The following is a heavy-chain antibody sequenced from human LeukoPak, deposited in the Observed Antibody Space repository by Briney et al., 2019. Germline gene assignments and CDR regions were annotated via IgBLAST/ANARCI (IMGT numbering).Heavy chain of an antibody. V-gene: IGHV1-69*02. CDR3: ARTPYDYGDYADAFDI. CDR2: IIPILGIA. D-gene: IGHD4-17*01. CDR1: GGTFSSYT. Sequence: SVKVSCKASGGTFSSYTISWVRQAPGQGLEWMGRIIPILGIANYAQKFQGRVTITADKSTSTAYMELSSLRSEDTAVCYCARTPYDYGDYADAFDIWGQGTMVTVSS. J-gene: IGHJ3*02.